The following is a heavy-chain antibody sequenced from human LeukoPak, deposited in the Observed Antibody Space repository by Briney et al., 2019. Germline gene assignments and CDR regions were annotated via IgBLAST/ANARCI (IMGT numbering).Heavy chain of an antibody. D-gene: IGHD3-10*01. J-gene: IGHJ6*03. V-gene: IGHV3-21*01. CDR1: GFTFSGYS. Sequence: GGSLRLSCAASGFTFSGYSMNWVRQAPGKGLEWVSSISISSSYIYYADSVKGRFTISRDNAKNSLYLQMNSLRAEDTAVYYCARDPSYYYYGSGSYYYYYYYMDVWGKGTTVTISS. CDR2: ISISSSYI. CDR3: ARDPSYYYYGSGSYYYYYYYMDV.